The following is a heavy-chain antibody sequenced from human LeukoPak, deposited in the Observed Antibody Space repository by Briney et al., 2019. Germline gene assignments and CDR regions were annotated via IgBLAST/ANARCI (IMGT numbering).Heavy chain of an antibody. V-gene: IGHV3-11*01. CDR1: GLTFKDYY. CDR2: ISSSGSTI. CDR3: AREIVGAAYYDAFDI. Sequence: GGSLRLSCVVSGLTFKDYYMSWIRQAPGKGLEWVSYISSSGSTIYYADSVKGRFTISRDNAKNSLYLQMNSLRAEDTAVYYCAREIVGAAYYDAFDIWGQGTMVTVSS. D-gene: IGHD1-26*01. J-gene: IGHJ3*02.